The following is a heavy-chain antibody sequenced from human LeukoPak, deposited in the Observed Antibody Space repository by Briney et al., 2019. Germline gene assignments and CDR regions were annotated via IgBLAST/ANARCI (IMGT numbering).Heavy chain of an antibody. Sequence: GGSLRLSCAASGFTFSSYGMHWVRQAPGKGLEWVAVISKDGTNQYYADSLKGRFTISRDNSKNTLYLQMNSLRAGDTAVYYCAKDQNDLSAYWGQGTLATVSS. V-gene: IGHV3-30*18. CDR2: ISKDGTNQ. CDR1: GFTFSSYG. J-gene: IGHJ4*02. CDR3: AKDQNDLSAY.